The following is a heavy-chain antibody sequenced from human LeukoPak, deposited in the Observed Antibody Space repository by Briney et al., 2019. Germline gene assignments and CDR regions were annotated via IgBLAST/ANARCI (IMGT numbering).Heavy chain of an antibody. CDR1: GFTFSSYD. J-gene: IGHJ6*04. D-gene: IGHD2-2*01. Sequence: GGSLRLSCAASGFTFSSYDRHWVRQATGKGLEWVSAIGTAGDPYYPGSVKGRFTISRENAKNSLYLQMNSLRAGDTAVYYCARDRGYCSSTSCYYYGMDVWGKGTTVTVSS. CDR3: ARDRGYCSSTSCYYYGMDV. CDR2: IGTAGDP. V-gene: IGHV3-13*05.